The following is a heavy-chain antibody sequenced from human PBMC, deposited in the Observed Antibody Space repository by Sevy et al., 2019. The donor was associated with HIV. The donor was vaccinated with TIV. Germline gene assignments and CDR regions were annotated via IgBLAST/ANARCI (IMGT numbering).Heavy chain of an antibody. CDR3: ARDLPPSATTVAHFDY. D-gene: IGHD4-17*01. V-gene: IGHV3-48*03. J-gene: IGHJ4*02. Sequence: GGSLRLSCAASGFTFSSYEMNWVRQAPGKGLEWVSYISNSGTTISYSDSVRGRFSISRDNARNSLYLQMDGLRAEDTAVYYCARDLPPSATTVAHFDYWGQGTLVTVSS. CDR1: GFTFSSYE. CDR2: ISNSGTTI.